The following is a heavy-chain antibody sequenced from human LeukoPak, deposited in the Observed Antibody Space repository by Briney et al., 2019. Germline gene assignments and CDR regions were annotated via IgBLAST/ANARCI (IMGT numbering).Heavy chain of an antibody. J-gene: IGHJ4*02. CDR2: ISGSGGST. Sequence: GGSLRLSCAASGFTFSSYAMSWVRQAPGKGLEWVSAISGSGGSTYYADSVKGRFTISRDNSKNTLYLQMNSLRAEDTAVYYCARAVPLNYYDSSGYPDYWGQGTLVTVSS. CDR1: GFTFSSYA. D-gene: IGHD3-22*01. V-gene: IGHV3-23*01. CDR3: ARAVPLNYYDSSGYPDY.